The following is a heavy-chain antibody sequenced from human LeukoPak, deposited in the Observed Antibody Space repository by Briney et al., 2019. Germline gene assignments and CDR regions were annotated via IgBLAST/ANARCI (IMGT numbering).Heavy chain of an antibody. Sequence: PGGSLRLSCVASGFTFSSYWMHLVRQDPRKGLVWVSRINGDGRNINYADSVRGRFTISRDNAKNTLFLQMNTLRVEDTAVYYCTRDLMDYDVSTGLHHYYMDVWGQGTTVTVSS. CDR3: TRDLMDYDVSTGLHHYYMDV. J-gene: IGHJ6*02. D-gene: IGHD3-9*01. V-gene: IGHV3-74*01. CDR1: GFTFSSYW. CDR2: INGDGRNI.